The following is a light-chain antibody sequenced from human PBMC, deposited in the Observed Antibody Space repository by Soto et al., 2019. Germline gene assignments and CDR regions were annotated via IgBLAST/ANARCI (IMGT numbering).Light chain of an antibody. CDR3: AAWDGSLSGYV. Sequence: QSVLTQPPSASGTPGQRVTISCSGSSSNIGSNYVYWYQQLPGTAPKLLIYRNNQRPSGVPDRFSGSKSRTSASLAISGLRSEDEADYYCAAWDGSLSGYVFGTGTKLTVL. CDR1: SSNIGSNY. V-gene: IGLV1-47*01. CDR2: RNN. J-gene: IGLJ1*01.